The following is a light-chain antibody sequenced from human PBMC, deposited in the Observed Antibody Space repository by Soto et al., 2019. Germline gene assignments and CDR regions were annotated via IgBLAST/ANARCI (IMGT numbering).Light chain of an antibody. V-gene: IGKV3-15*01. CDR3: QRYNNWPRT. Sequence: EVVMTQSPATLSVSQGEGATLSCRASQVIGDTLAWYQHKPGQTPRLLIYDTSTRATGVPARFSGSRSGTEITLTINSLQSEDVAVEYCQRYNNWPRTFGGGTKVDIK. CDR1: QVIGDT. CDR2: DTS. J-gene: IGKJ4*01.